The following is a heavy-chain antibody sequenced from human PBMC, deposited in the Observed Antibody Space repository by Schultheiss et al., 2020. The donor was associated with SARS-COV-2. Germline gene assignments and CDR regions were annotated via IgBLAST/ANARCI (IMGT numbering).Heavy chain of an antibody. CDR3: ARSRYDSSGYYLPFFDY. V-gene: IGHV2-5*08. J-gene: IGHJ4*02. CDR2: IYWNDDK. D-gene: IGHD3-22*01. Sequence: SGPTLVKPTQTLTLTCTFSGFSLSTSGMCVSWIRQPPGKALEWLALIYWNDDKRYSPSLKSRLTITKDTSKNQVVLTMTNMDPVDTATYYCARSRYDSSGYYLPFFDYWGQGTLVTVSS. CDR1: GFSLSTSGMC.